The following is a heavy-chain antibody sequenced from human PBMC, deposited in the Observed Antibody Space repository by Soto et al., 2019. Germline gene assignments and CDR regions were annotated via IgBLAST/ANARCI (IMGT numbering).Heavy chain of an antibody. D-gene: IGHD6-19*01. Sequence: SLRLSCTASGFTFGDYAISWFRQAPGKGLEWVGFIRSKAYGGTTEYAASVKGRFTISRDDSKSIAYLQMNSLKTEDTAVYYCTRWASSGWYFSGMDVWGQGTTVTVSS. V-gene: IGHV3-49*03. J-gene: IGHJ6*02. CDR1: GFTFGDYA. CDR3: TRWASSGWYFSGMDV. CDR2: IRSKAYGGTT.